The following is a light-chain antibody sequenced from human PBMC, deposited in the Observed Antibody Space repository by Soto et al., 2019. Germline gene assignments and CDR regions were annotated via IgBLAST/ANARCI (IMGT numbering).Light chain of an antibody. J-gene: IGKJ1*01. Sequence: DVRMSLSPATLSGSVGERVTITCRASQTISSWLAWYQQKPGKAPKLLIYKASTIKSGIPARFSGSGSGTEFTLTISSLQPDDFAAYYCQHYNNYSGPFGQGTKVDVK. CDR3: QHYNNYSGP. CDR1: QTISSW. V-gene: IGKV1-5*03. CDR2: KAS.